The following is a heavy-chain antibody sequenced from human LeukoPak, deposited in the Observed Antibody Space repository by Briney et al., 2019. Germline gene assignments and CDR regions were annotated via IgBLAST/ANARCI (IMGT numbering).Heavy chain of an antibody. D-gene: IGHD3-10*01. J-gene: IGHJ3*02. V-gene: IGHV3-48*03. CDR1: GFTFSSYE. Sequence: PGGSLRLSCAASGFTFSSYEMNWVRQAPGKGLEWVSYISSSGSTIYYADSVKGRFTISRDNAKNSLYLQMNSLRAEDTAVYYCARDLPYYGSGPDAFDIWGQGTMVTVSS. CDR2: ISSSGSTI. CDR3: ARDLPYYGSGPDAFDI.